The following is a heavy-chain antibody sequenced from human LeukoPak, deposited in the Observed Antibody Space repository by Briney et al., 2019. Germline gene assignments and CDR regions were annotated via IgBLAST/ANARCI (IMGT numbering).Heavy chain of an antibody. CDR3: ARPREDGLRYDAFDI. CDR2: IYYSGST. CDR1: GGSISSSSYY. D-gene: IGHD1-26*01. J-gene: IGHJ3*02. Sequence: SETLSLTCTVSGGSISSSSYYWGWIRQPPGKGLEWIGSIYYSGSTYYNPSLKSRVTISVDTSKNQFSLKLSSVTAADTAVYYRARPREDGLRYDAFDIWGQGTMVTVSS. V-gene: IGHV4-39*01.